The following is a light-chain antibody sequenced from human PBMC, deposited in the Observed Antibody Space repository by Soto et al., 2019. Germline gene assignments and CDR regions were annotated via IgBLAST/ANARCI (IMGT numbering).Light chain of an antibody. V-gene: IGKV3D-11*03. CDR1: QAVNTR. CDR2: LAS. CDR3: QQYANLPLT. J-gene: IGKJ4*01. Sequence: EIVVTQSPATLSSFPADRVTLSCRASQAVNTRLAWYQHRPVQAPRLLIYLASNRAAGVPARFSGSGSGTDYTLTISRLEPEDFAVYYCQQYANLPLTFAGGTKVDIK.